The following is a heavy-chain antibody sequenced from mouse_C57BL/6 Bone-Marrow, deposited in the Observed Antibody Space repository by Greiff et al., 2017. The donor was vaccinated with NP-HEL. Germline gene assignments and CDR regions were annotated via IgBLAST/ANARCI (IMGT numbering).Heavy chain of an antibody. J-gene: IGHJ3*01. D-gene: IGHD2-4*01. CDR1: GFTFSSYG. V-gene: IGHV5-6*01. CDR2: ISSGGSYT. Sequence: EVMLVESGGDLVKPGGSLKLSCAASGFTFSSYGMSWVRQTPDKRLEWVATISSGGSYTYYPDSVKGRFTISRDNAKNTLYLQMSSLTSEDTAMYYCARPYDYDVAWFAYWGQGTLVTVSA. CDR3: ARPYDYDVAWFAY.